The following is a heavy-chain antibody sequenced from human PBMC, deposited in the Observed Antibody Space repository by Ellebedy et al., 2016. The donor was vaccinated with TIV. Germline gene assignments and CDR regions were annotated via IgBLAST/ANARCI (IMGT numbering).Heavy chain of an antibody. J-gene: IGHJ6*02. CDR3: ARVDAAAILLYYYYGMDV. Sequence: ASVKVSCXASGYTFTSYAMHWVRQAPGQRLEWMGWINAGNGNTKYSQKFQGRVTITRDTSASTAYMELSSLRSEDTAVYYCARVDAAAILLYYYYGMDVWGQGTTVTVSS. D-gene: IGHD2-2*01. CDR2: INAGNGNT. V-gene: IGHV1-3*01. CDR1: GYTFTSYA.